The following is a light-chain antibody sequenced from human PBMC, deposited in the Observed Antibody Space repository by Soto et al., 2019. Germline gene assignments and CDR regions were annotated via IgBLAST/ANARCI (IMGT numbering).Light chain of an antibody. Sequence: DIQMTQSPSSISASVGDRVTITCRASQPISSWLAWYQQVPGQAPYLLIYPASTLQSGVPSRFSGSGSGTHFALTINSLQPEDFATYYCQQGYNFPRAFGQGTSVEI. CDR1: QPISSW. CDR3: QQGYNFPRA. CDR2: PAS. V-gene: IGKV1-12*01. J-gene: IGKJ1*01.